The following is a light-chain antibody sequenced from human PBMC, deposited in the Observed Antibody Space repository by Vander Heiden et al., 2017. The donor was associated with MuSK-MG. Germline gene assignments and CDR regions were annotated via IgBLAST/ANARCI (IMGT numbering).Light chain of an antibody. CDR3: LQTYRTPYT. V-gene: IGKV1-39*01. CDR1: QSISNH. Sequence: DTQMTRAPSSLSASVGDRVTITCRASQSISNHLNWYQQKPGKAPNLLIYAASSLQGGVPSRFSGSGGGTDFTLTISSLQPEDFAGYYCLQTYRTPYTFGQGTKLEIK. J-gene: IGKJ2*01. CDR2: AAS.